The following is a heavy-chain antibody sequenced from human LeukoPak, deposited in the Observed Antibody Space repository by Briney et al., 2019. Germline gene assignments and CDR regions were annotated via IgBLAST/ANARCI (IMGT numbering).Heavy chain of an antibody. CDR1: GFTFSSYT. D-gene: IGHD2-15*01. J-gene: IGHJ6*02. V-gene: IGHV3-21*01. CDR3: ARDPTPRYCSGGSCYTHYGMDV. CDR2: ISSNSSYI. Sequence: GGSLSLSCAASGFTFSSYTMNWVRQAPGKGLECVSPISSNSSYIYYADSVKGRLTISRDNAKNSLYLQMNSLRAEDTAVYYCARDPTPRYCSGGSCYTHYGMDVWGQGTTVTVSS.